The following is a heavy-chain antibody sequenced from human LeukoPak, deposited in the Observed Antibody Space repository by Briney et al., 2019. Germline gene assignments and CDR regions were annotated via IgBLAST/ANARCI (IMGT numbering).Heavy chain of an antibody. V-gene: IGHV1-46*01. CDR1: GYTFTSYY. CDR2: INPSSGST. J-gene: IGHJ4*02. D-gene: IGHD5-24*01. CDR3: ARDGEMATKLYYFDY. Sequence: ASVKVSCKTPGYTFTSYYMHWMRQAPGQGLEWMGIINPSSGSTSNAQNFQGRVTMTRDTSTSTVYMELSSLRSEDTALYYCARDGEMATKLYYFDYWGQGTLVTVSS.